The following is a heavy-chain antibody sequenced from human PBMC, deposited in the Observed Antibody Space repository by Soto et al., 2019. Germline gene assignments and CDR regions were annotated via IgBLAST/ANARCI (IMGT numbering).Heavy chain of an antibody. Sequence: GGSLRLSCAASGFTFSSYWMRWVRQAPGKGLEWVANTNQDGSEKYYVDSVKGRFTISRDNAKKSLYLQMNSLRAEDTAVYYCAGSDFWSGFTGPVDSWGQGTLVTVSS. V-gene: IGHV3-7*05. CDR3: AGSDFWSGFTGPVDS. D-gene: IGHD3-3*01. CDR1: GFTFSSYW. J-gene: IGHJ4*02. CDR2: TNQDGSEK.